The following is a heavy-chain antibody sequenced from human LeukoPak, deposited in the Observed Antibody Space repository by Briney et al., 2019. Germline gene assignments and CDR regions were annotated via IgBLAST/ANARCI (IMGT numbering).Heavy chain of an antibody. V-gene: IGHV1-46*01. J-gene: IGHJ3*02. Sequence: ASVKVSCKASGYTFTSYYMHWVRQAPGQGLEWMGIINPSGGSTGHAQKFQGRVTMTRDTSTSTVYMELSSLRSEDTAVYYCARDSHDAFDIWGQGTMVTVSS. CDR3: ARDSHDAFDI. CDR2: INPSGGST. CDR1: GYTFTSYY.